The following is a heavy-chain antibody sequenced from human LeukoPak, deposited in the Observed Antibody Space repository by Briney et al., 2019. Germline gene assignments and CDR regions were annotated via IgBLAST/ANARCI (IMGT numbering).Heavy chain of an antibody. Sequence: SETLSLTCAVYGGSFSGYYWSWIRQPPGKGLEWIGEINHGGSTNYNPSLRSRVTLSVDTSKNQFSLKLSSVTAADTAVYYCARSASSHSSSSPFDYWGQGTLVTVSS. V-gene: IGHV4-34*01. J-gene: IGHJ4*02. CDR1: GGSFSGYY. CDR2: INHGGST. D-gene: IGHD6-6*01. CDR3: ARSASSHSSSSPFDY.